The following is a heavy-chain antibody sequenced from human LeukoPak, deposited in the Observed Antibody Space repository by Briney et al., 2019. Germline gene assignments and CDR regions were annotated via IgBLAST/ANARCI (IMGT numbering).Heavy chain of an antibody. CDR3: ARGLPNYYGSGSYLHYYYYMDV. CDR1: GGSFSGYY. J-gene: IGHJ6*03. V-gene: IGHV4-34*01. Sequence: SSETLPLTCAVYGGSFSGYYWSWIRQPPGKGLEWIGEINHSGSTNYNPSLKSRVTISVDTSKNQFSLKLSSVTAADTAVYYCARGLPNYYGSGSYLHYYYYMDVWGKGTTVTVSS. D-gene: IGHD3-10*01. CDR2: INHSGST.